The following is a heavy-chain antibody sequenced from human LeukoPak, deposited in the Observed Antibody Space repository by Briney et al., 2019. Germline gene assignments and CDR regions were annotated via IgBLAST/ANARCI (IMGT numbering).Heavy chain of an antibody. V-gene: IGHV3-9*01. J-gene: IGHJ4*02. D-gene: IGHD3-10*01. Sequence: GRSLRLSCAASGFTFHDYAMHWVRQTPGKGLEWVSGISWNSGSIGYADSVKGRFTISRDNAKNSLYLQMNSLRAEDTALYYCAKEGAAYGSGSYYIDYWGQGTLVTVSS. CDR1: GFTFHDYA. CDR2: ISWNSGSI. CDR3: AKEGAAYGSGSYYIDY.